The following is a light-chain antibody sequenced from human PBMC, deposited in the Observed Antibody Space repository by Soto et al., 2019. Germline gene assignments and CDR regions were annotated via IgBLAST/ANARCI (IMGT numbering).Light chain of an antibody. CDR2: LGS. J-gene: IGKJ2*01. CDR3: MQALQTPPYT. V-gene: IGKV2-28*01. Sequence: DIVMTQSPLSLPVTPGEPASISCRSSQSLLHSNGYNYFDWYLQKPGQSPQLLIYLGSNRASGVPDRFSGSGSGTDFTLKISRVEAEDVGVYYCMQALQTPPYTFVQGTKLEIK. CDR1: QSLLHSNGYNY.